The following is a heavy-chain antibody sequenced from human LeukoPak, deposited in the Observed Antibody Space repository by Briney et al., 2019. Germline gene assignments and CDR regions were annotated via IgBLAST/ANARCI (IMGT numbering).Heavy chain of an antibody. V-gene: IGHV1-2*02. D-gene: IGHD5-18*01. CDR1: GYTFTGYY. CDR3: ARSKGGIQLWFAY. J-gene: IGHJ4*02. CDR2: INPNSGGT. Sequence: ASVKVSCKASGYTFTGYYMHWVRQAPGQGLEWMGWINPNSGGTNYAQKFQGRVTMTRDTSISTAYMELSSLRSDDTAVYYCARSKGGIQLWFAYWGQGTLVTVSS.